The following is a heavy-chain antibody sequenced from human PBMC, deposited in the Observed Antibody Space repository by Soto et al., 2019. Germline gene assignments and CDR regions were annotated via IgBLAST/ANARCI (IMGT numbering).Heavy chain of an antibody. J-gene: IGHJ5*02. CDR2: IYHTGST. V-gene: IGHV4-59*12. CDR3: ARDARLPLNWFDP. Sequence: PSETLSLTCTVSGDSINPYYWSWIRQPPGKGLEWIAYIYHTGSTSYNPSLKSRVTISVDKSKNQFSLKLSSVTAADTAVYYCARDARLPLNWFDPWGQGTLVTVSS. D-gene: IGHD4-17*01. CDR1: GDSINPYY.